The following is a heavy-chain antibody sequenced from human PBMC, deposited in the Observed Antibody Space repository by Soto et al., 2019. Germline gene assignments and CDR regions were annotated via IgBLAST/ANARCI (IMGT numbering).Heavy chain of an antibody. CDR2: VNPRGGST. CDR1: GYTFTNYF. D-gene: IGHD2-2*01. J-gene: IGHJ4*02. CDR3: ARASTNCYACGASCDY. Sequence: QVQLVQSGAEVKKPGASVKVSCKASGYTFTNYFMHWVRQAPGQGLEWMGIVNPRGGSTTYVQKLQGRVTMTTDTSASTVYMQLSSLRSEDTAVYYCARASTNCYACGASCDYWGQGTLVTVSS. V-gene: IGHV1-46*03.